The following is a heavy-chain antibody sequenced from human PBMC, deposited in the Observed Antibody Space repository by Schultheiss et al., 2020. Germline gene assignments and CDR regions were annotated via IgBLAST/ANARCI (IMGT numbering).Heavy chain of an antibody. CDR1: GYTFTGYY. CDR2: MNPNSGGT. D-gene: IGHD2-2*01. Sequence: ASVKVSCKASGYTFTGYYMHWVRQAPGQGLEWMGWMNPNSGGTNYAQKLQGRVTMTTDTSTSTAYMELRSLRSDDTAVYYCARDREDIVVVPADMYYYYYYMDVWGKGTTVTVSS. V-gene: IGHV1-2*02. J-gene: IGHJ6*03. CDR3: ARDREDIVVVPADMYYYYYYMDV.